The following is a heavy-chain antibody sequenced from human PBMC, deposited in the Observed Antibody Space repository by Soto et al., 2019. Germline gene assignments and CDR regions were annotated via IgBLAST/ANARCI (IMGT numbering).Heavy chain of an antibody. CDR1: GFTFSSYG. J-gene: IGHJ6*02. D-gene: IGHD6-19*01. V-gene: IGHV3-30*18. CDR3: AKDKDRSLAGGMDV. CDR2: IAYDGRNK. Sequence: QVQLVESGGGVVQPGRSLRLSCAASGFTFSSYGMHWVRQAPGKGLEWVAVIAYDGRNKYYADSVKGRITISRDNSKNTLYLQMNSLRAEDTAVYYCAKDKDRSLAGGMDVWGQGTTVTVSS.